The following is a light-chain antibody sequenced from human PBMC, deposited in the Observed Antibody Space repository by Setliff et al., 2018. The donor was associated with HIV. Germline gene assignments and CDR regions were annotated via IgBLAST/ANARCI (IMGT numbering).Light chain of an antibody. CDR2: DAS. J-gene: IGLJ1*01. CDR3: QVWDNNSDHYV. V-gene: IGLV3-21*03. CDR1: NIGSKS. Sequence: SYELTQPPSVSVAPGKTATITCGGNNIGSKSVHWYQRKPGQAPLMVVYDASDRPSGIPGRFSGSKSGNTATLTISRVDAGDEADYYCQVWDNNSDHYVFGTGTKVTVL.